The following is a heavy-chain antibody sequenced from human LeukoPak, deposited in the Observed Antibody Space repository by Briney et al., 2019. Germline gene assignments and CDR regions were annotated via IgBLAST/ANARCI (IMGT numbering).Heavy chain of an antibody. D-gene: IGHD4-11*01. CDR2: ISSSGSTI. CDR1: GFTFSDYY. Sequence: PGGSLRLSCAASGFTFSDYYMSWIRQAPGKGPEWVSYISSSGSTIYYADSVKGRFTISRDNAKNSLYLQMNSLRAEDTAVYYCARDPVTVTTFFDYWGQGTLVTVSS. V-gene: IGHV3-11*04. J-gene: IGHJ4*02. CDR3: ARDPVTVTTFFDY.